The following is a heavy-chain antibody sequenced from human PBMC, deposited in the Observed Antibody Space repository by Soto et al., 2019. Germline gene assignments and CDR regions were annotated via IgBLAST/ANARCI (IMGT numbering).Heavy chain of an antibody. V-gene: IGHV1-69*13. D-gene: IGHD6-13*01. CDR3: ARYIAAAATFDY. J-gene: IGHJ4*02. CDR2: IIPIFGTA. CDR1: GGTFSSYA. Sequence: SVKVSCKASGGTFSSYAISWVRQAPGQGLEWMGGIIPIFGTANYAQKFQGRVTITADESTSTAYMELSSLRSEDTAVYYCARYIAAAATFDYWGQGTLVTVSS.